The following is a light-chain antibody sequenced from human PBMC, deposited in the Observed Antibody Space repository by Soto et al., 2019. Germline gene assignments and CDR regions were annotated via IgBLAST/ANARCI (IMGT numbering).Light chain of an antibody. CDR1: QGISSY. CDR3: QQRNSYPIT. Sequence: AVRMTQSTSSFSASTGDRVTITCRASQGISSYLAWYQQKPGKAPNLLIHTASTLQSGVPSRFSGSGSGTEFTLTISSLQPEDFATYYCQQRNSYPITFGQGTRPEI. J-gene: IGKJ5*01. CDR2: TAS. V-gene: IGKV1-8*01.